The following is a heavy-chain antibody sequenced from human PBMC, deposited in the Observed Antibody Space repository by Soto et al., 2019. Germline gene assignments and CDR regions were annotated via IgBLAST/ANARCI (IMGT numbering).Heavy chain of an antibody. J-gene: IGHJ4*02. CDR2: ISYDEIDK. CDR1: GFTFTNYT. CDR3: AGRSGSSDY. Sequence: GGSLRLSCAASGFTFTNYTMHWVRQAPGKGLEWVALISYDEIDKYHAGAVKGRFTISRDNSKNTLYLQMDSLRAEDTAVYYCAGRSGSSDYWGRGTLVTVSS. V-gene: IGHV3-30*04. D-gene: IGHD3-10*01.